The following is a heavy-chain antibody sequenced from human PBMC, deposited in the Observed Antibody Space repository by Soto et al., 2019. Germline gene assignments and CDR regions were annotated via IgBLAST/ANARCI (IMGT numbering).Heavy chain of an antibody. CDR3: AREWSTSGDLDY. CDR2: ISYDGSIK. J-gene: IGHJ4*02. CDR1: GFTFSSHS. D-gene: IGHD3-10*01. V-gene: IGHV3-30-3*01. Sequence: QVQLVESGGGVVQPGRSLRLSCAASGFTFSSHSIQWVRQAPGKGLEWVAVISYDGSIKYYADSVKGRFTISRDNSKNTSYLQIICLRAEDTAVFYCAREWSTSGDLDYWGQGTLVIVSS.